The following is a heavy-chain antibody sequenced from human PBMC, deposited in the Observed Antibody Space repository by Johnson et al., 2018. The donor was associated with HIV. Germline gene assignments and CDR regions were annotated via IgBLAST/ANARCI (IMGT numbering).Heavy chain of an antibody. Sequence: VQLVESGGGLVQPGGSLRLSCAASGFTVSRNYMSWVRQAPGQGLEWVSVIYSGGSTHFADSVKGRFTISRDNSKNTVYIQMNSLRAEDTAVYYCARVGQLARTHAFDIWGQGTMVTVSS. J-gene: IGHJ3*02. CDR3: ARVGQLARTHAFDI. V-gene: IGHV3-66*01. CDR2: IYSGGST. CDR1: GFTVSRNY. D-gene: IGHD6-13*01.